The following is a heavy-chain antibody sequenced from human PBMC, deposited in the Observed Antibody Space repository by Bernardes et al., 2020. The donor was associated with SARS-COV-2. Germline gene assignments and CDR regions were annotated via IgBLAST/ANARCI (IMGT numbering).Heavy chain of an antibody. CDR3: AVLYYYGSGSYRNWFDP. CDR1: GYTFTGHS. Sequence: VTVPCKPPGYTFTGHSIHWLRQAPGQGLEWMGWINPNSDGTNFAQKFQGRVTMTRATSICTAYMELSRLRPDDTAVYYCAVLYYYGSGSYRNWFDPWGQGTLVTVSS. J-gene: IGHJ5*02. CDR2: INPNSDGT. D-gene: IGHD3-10*01. V-gene: IGHV1-2*02.